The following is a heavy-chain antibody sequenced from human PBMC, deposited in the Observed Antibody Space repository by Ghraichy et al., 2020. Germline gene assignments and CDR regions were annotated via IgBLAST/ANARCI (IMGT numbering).Heavy chain of an antibody. CDR3: ARQADIVVVVAANGAEGWFDP. CDR2: IYYSGST. V-gene: IGHV4-39*01. D-gene: IGHD2-15*01. Sequence: SETLSLTCTVSGGSISSSSYYWGWIRQPPGKGLEWIGSIYYSGSTYYNPSLKSRVTISVDTSKNQFSLKLSSVTAADTAVYYCARQADIVVVVAANGAEGWFDPWVQGTLVTVSS. CDR1: GGSISSSSYY. J-gene: IGHJ5*02.